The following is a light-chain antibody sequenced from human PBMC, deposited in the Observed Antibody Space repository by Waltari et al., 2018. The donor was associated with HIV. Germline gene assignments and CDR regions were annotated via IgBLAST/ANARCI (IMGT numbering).Light chain of an antibody. CDR1: VSNIGSNF. CDR2: RNH. Sequence: HSALTQPPSAPGPPGERVTISCSGGVSNIGSNFVYWYQQSLGEAPNLFIYRNHQRPPDVSDRFSCSKSGTSASLIISGLRSEDESYYYCAVWDDKVGAWLFGGGTKVTVL. J-gene: IGLJ3*02. CDR3: AVWDDKVGAWL. V-gene: IGLV1-47*01.